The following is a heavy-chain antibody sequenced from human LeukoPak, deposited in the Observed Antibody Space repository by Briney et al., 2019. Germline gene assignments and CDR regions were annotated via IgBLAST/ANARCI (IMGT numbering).Heavy chain of an antibody. D-gene: IGHD3-22*01. CDR2: INHRGST. CDR1: GGSFSGYY. Sequence: SETLSLTCAVYGGSFSGYYWSWIRQPPGKGLEWIGEINHRGSTNYNPSLKSRVTISVDTSKNQFSLKLSSVTAADTAVYYCARGLGNRITMIVVVKSGAFDIWGQGTMVTVSS. V-gene: IGHV4-34*01. CDR3: ARGLGNRITMIVVVKSGAFDI. J-gene: IGHJ3*02.